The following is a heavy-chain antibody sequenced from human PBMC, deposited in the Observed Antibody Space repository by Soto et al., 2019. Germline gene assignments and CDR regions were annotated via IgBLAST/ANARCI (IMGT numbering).Heavy chain of an antibody. J-gene: IGHJ6*02. D-gene: IGHD4-4*01. Sequence: GGLRGNCASSGLTFSSYERNWVRKATGKGLEWVSYISSSGSTIYYADSVKGRFTISRDNAKNSLYMQMNSLRAEDTAVYYCARGGVYDYSSGGMDVWGQGPTVTVSS. CDR1: GLTFSSYE. V-gene: IGHV3-48*03. CDR3: ARGGVYDYSSGGMDV. CDR2: ISSSGSTI.